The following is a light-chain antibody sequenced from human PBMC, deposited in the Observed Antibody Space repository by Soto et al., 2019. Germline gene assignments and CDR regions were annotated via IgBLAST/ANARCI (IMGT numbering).Light chain of an antibody. J-gene: IGLJ2*01. CDR3: SSYTISSVV. CDR1: SSDVGGYNY. CDR2: DVS. V-gene: IGLV2-14*03. Sequence: QSALTQPASVSGSPGQSITISCTGASSDVGGYNYVSWYQQHPGKAPKLMIYDVSNRPSGVSNRFSGSKSDNTASLTISGLQGGDEADYYCSSYTISSVVFGGGTKLTVL.